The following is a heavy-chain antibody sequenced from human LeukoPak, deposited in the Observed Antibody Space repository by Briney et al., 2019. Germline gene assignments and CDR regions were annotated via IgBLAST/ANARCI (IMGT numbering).Heavy chain of an antibody. V-gene: IGHV3-23*01. D-gene: IGHD3-3*01. J-gene: IGHJ3*02. Sequence: PGGSLRLSCAASGFTFSSYAMNWVRQAPGKGLEWVSSISGSGGSTYYADSVKGRFTISRDNSKNTLYLQMNSLRAEDTAVYYCARHYDFWSGYYIGAFDIWGQGTMVTVSS. CDR1: GFTFSSYA. CDR2: ISGSGGST. CDR3: ARHYDFWSGYYIGAFDI.